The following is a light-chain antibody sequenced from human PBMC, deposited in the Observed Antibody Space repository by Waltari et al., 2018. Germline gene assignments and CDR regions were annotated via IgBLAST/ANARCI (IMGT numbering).Light chain of an antibody. V-gene: IGLV3-25*03. CDR2: KDS. CDR1: ALPTQY. CDR3: QSADSSGDYVV. Sequence: SYELPQPPSVSVSPGQTARLTCSGDALPTQYTYWYQQTPGQAPILVMFKDSERPSEIPERFSGSSSGTTVTLTISGVQAEDEADYYCQSADSSGDYVVFGGGTKLTVL. J-gene: IGLJ2*01.